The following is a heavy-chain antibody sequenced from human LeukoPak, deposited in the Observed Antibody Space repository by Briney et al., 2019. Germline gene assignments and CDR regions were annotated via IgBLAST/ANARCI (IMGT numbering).Heavy chain of an antibody. J-gene: IGHJ4*02. CDR3: ARGEWLSPLGY. CDR2: IYYSGST. V-gene: IGHV4-59*01. CDR1: GGSISSYY. D-gene: IGHD3-3*01. Sequence: SETLSLTCTVSGGSISSYYWSWIRRPPGKGLEWIGYIYYSGSTNYNPSLKSRVTISVDTSKNQFSLKLSSVTAADTAVYYCARGEWLSPLGYWGQGTLVTVSS.